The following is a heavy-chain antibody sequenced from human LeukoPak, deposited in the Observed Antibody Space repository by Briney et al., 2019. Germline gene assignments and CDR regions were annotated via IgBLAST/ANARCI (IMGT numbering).Heavy chain of an antibody. V-gene: IGHV3-21*01. J-gene: IGHJ3*02. CDR2: ISSSSYI. D-gene: IGHD5-24*01. Sequence: TGGSLRLSCAASGFTFSSYTMHWVRQAPGKGLEWVSSISSSSYIYYADSVKGRFTISRDNAKNSLYLQMNSLRAEDTAVYYCAREMATADAFDIWGQGTMVTVSS. CDR1: GFTFSSYT. CDR3: AREMATADAFDI.